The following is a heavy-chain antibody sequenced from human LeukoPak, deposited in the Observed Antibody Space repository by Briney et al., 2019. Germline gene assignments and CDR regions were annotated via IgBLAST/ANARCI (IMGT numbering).Heavy chain of an antibody. J-gene: IGHJ5*02. D-gene: IGHD6-19*01. CDR2: INPSGGST. CDR1: GYTFTSYY. Sequence: ASVKASCKASGYTFTSYYMHWVRQAPGQGLEWMGIINPSGGSTSYAQKFQGRVTMTRDTSTSTVYMELSSLRSEDTAVYYCARDPNSSGWYRVVENNWFDPWGQGTLVTVSS. V-gene: IGHV1-46*01. CDR3: ARDPNSSGWYRVVENNWFDP.